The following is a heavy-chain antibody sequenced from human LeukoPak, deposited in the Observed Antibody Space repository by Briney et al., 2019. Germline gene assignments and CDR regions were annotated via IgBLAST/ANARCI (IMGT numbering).Heavy chain of an antibody. Sequence: SETLSLTCTVSGGSIRRYYWSRIRQPPGKGLEWIGYIYYSGSTNYNPSLKSRVTISVDTSKNQFSLKLSSVTAADTAVYYCARDPTYYYDSSGYPGYYYDYWGPVTLVTVSS. D-gene: IGHD3-22*01. CDR3: ARDPTYYYDSSGYPGYYYDY. CDR2: IYYSGST. J-gene: IGHJ4*02. CDR1: GGSIRRYY. V-gene: IGHV4-59*01.